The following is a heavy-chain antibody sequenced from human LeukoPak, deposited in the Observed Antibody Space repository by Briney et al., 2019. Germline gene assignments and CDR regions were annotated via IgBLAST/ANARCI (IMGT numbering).Heavy chain of an antibody. J-gene: IGHJ5*02. V-gene: IGHV4-59*01. CDR1: GGSIGSYY. CDR3: ARLARGLRGVIWFDP. CDR2: IFYSGST. D-gene: IGHD3-3*01. Sequence: SETLSLTCTVSGGSIGSYYWNWIRQPPGKGLEWIGYIFYSGSTNYNPSLKSRVTISIDTSKNQFSLKLSAVTAADTAVYYCARLARGLRGVIWFDPWGQGTLVTVSS.